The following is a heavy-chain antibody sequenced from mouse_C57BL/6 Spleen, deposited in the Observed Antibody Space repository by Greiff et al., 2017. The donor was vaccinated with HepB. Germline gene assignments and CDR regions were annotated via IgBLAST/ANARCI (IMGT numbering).Heavy chain of an antibody. Sequence: EVQRVESGGGLVQPGGSLKLSCAASGFTFSDYYMYWVRQTPEKRLEWVAYISNGGGSTYYPDTVKGRFTISRDNAKNTLYLQMSRLKSEDTAMYYCASPLYYDYDGGLAYWGQGTLVTVSA. CDR2: ISNGGGST. D-gene: IGHD2-4*01. J-gene: IGHJ3*01. V-gene: IGHV5-12*01. CDR1: GFTFSDYY. CDR3: ASPLYYDYDGGLAY.